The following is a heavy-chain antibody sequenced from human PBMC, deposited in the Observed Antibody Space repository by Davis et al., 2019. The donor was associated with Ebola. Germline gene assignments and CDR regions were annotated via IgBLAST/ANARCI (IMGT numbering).Heavy chain of an antibody. CDR1: GGSFSSYY. CDR3: AGYSGYDEGDYYYYYGMDV. V-gene: IGHV4-59*12. Sequence: SETLSLTCAVYGGSFSSYYWGWIRQPPGKGLEWIGYIYYSGSTNYNPSLKSRVTISVDTSKNQFSLKLSSVTAADTAVYYCAGYSGYDEGDYYYYYGMDVWGQGTTVTVSS. CDR2: IYYSGST. D-gene: IGHD5-12*01. J-gene: IGHJ6*02.